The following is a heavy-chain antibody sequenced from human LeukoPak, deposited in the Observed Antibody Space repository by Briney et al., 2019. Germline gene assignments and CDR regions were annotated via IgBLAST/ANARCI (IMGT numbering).Heavy chain of an antibody. Sequence: SETLSLTCTVSGGSISSYYWSWIRQPPGKGLEWIGYIYYSGSTNCNPSLKSRVTISVDTSKNQFSLKLSSVTAADTAVYYCARDSSGHWDYYYYGMDVLGQGTTVTVSS. CDR2: IYYSGST. CDR1: GGSISSYY. V-gene: IGHV4-59*01. J-gene: IGHJ6*02. D-gene: IGHD6-19*01. CDR3: ARDSSGHWDYYYYGMDV.